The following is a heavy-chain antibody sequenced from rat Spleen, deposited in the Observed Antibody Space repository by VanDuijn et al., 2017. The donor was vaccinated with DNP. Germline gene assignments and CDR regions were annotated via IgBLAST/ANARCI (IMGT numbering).Heavy chain of an antibody. J-gene: IGHJ3*01. CDR3: AGNYFDCSFYYPFAY. CDR1: GFTFKNHD. V-gene: IGHV5S23*01. CDR2: INTGGDSA. D-gene: IGHD1-12*02. Sequence: EVQLVESGGGFVQPGRSLKLSCAASGFTFKNHDMAWVRQAPTRGLEWVASINTGGDSAYYRDSLKGRFTVSRDNANSTLYLQMDSLRSEDTATYYCAGNYFDCSFYYPFAYWGQGTLVTVSS.